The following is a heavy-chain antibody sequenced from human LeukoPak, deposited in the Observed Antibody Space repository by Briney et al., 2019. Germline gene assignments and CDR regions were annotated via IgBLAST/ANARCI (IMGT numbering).Heavy chain of an antibody. D-gene: IGHD3-3*01. Sequence: ASVKVSCKASGGTFSSYAISWVRQAPGQGLEWMGGIIPIFGTANYAQKFQGRVTITADESTSTAYMELSSLRSEDTAVYYCARTGERLLYSGFDYWGQGTLVTVSS. J-gene: IGHJ4*02. V-gene: IGHV1-69*13. CDR3: ARTGERLLYSGFDY. CDR1: GGTFSSYA. CDR2: IIPIFGTA.